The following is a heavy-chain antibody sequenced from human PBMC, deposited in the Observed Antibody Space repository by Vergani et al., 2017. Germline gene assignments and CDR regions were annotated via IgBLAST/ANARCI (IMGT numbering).Heavy chain of an antibody. CDR1: GFTFSDYY. Sequence: QVQLVESGGGLVKPGGSLRLSCAASGFTFSDYYMSWMRQAPGKGLEWVSYISSSGSTIYYADSGKGRFTISRDNAKNSLYLKMNSLRAEDTAVYYCARKHISNYYDSSGYYYMCYYYGMDVWGQGTTVTVSS. V-gene: IGHV3-11*01. CDR2: ISSSGSTI. D-gene: IGHD3-22*01. CDR3: ARKHISNYYDSSGYYYMCYYYGMDV. J-gene: IGHJ6*02.